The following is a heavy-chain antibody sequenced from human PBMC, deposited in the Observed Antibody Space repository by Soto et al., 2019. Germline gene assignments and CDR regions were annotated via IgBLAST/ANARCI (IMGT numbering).Heavy chain of an antibody. V-gene: IGHV3-30*09. Sequence: QVQLVESGGGVVQPGTSLRLSCAASGFTFSGSAMHWVRQALGKGLEWLTVILYDGNTRYYADSVKGRFATSRDNSRNTLFLHMDSLKPDDTAVYYCARDRLRWKNWFDPWVQGTLVTVSS. D-gene: IGHD3-16*01. CDR2: ILYDGNTR. CDR1: GFTFSGSA. CDR3: ARDRLRWKNWFDP. J-gene: IGHJ5*02.